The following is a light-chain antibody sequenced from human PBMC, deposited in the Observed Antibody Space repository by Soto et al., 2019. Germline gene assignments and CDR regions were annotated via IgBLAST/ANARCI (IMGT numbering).Light chain of an antibody. CDR2: EVS. J-gene: IGLJ1*01. V-gene: IGLV2-23*02. CDR1: SSDIGSQNL. CDR3: CSYAGRNTFYV. Sequence: QSVLTQPASVSASPGQSIAISCTGASSDIGSQNLVSWYQQHPGKAPKLLIYEVSKRPSGVSDRFSGSKSANTASLTISGLQAEDEADYYCCSYAGRNTFYVFGNGTKVTIL.